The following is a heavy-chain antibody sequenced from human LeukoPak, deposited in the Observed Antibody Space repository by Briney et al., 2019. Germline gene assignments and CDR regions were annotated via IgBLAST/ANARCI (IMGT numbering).Heavy chain of an antibody. Sequence: SVKVSCNASGGTFSIYAISWVRQAPGQGLEWMGRIIPILGIANYAQKFQGRVTITADKSTSTAYMELSSLRSEDTAVYYCARDPGGYSYGLHYFDYWGQGTLVTVSS. CDR3: ARDPGGYSYGLHYFDY. CDR2: IIPILGIA. V-gene: IGHV1-69*04. CDR1: GGTFSIYA. D-gene: IGHD5-18*01. J-gene: IGHJ4*02.